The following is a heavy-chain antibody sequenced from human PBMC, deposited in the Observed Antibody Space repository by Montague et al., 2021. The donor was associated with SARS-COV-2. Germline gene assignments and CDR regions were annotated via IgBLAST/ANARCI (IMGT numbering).Heavy chain of an antibody. V-gene: IGHV4-39*01. Sequence: SETLSLTCTVSGGSISSSSYHWGWIRQPPGKGLEWIGSIYYSGSTYYNPSLKSRVTISVDTSKNQFSLKLSSVTAADTAVYYCARQRRGGLVSTPRFFDYWGQGTLVTVSS. CDR3: ARQRRGGLVSTPRFFDY. CDR1: GGSISSSSYH. J-gene: IGHJ4*02. D-gene: IGHD6-19*01. CDR2: IYYSGST.